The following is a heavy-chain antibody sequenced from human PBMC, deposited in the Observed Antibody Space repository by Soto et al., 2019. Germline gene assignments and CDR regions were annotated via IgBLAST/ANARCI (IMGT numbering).Heavy chain of an antibody. V-gene: IGHV4-4*02. J-gene: IGHJ4*02. CDR3: ASRDPGTSVDY. CDR1: GGSFTNNNW. D-gene: IGHD1-7*01. Sequence: SETLSLTCAVSGGSFTNNNWWTWVRQPPGQGLEWIGEIYRTGSTNYNPSLKSRVTISLDKSENQFSLKVTSLTAADTAVYYCASRDPGTSVDYWGQGTLVTVSS. CDR2: IYRTGST.